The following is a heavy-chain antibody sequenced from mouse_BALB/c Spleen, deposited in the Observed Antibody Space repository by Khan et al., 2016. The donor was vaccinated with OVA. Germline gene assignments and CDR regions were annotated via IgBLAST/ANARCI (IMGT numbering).Heavy chain of an antibody. Sequence: VELVESGPGLVAPSQSLSITCTVSGFSLTSYGVHWVRQPPGKGLEWLGVIWAGGSTNYNSALMSSLSISKDNSKSQVFLKINSLQNDDTTMYYCARLEDIWGQGTTLTVSS. CDR2: IWAGGST. V-gene: IGHV2-9*02. D-gene: IGHD1-3*01. J-gene: IGHJ2*01. CDR1: GFSLTSYG. CDR3: ARLEDI.